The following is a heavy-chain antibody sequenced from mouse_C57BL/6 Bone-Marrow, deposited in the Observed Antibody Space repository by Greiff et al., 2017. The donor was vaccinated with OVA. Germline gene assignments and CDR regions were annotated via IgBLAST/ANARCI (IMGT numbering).Heavy chain of an antibody. CDR3: TTLARYDGYLYYLDY. J-gene: IGHJ2*01. CDR1: GFNIKDDY. D-gene: IGHD2-3*01. Sequence: EVQLQQSGAELVRPGASVKLSCTASGFNIKDDYMHWVKQRPEQGLEWIGWIDPENGDTEYASKFQGKATITADTSSNTAYLQLSSLTSEDTAVYYCTTLARYDGYLYYLDYWGQGTTLTVSS. CDR2: IDPENGDT. V-gene: IGHV14-4*01.